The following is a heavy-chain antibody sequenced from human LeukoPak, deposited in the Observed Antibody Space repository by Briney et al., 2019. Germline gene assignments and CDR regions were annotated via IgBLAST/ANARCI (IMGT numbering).Heavy chain of an antibody. J-gene: IGHJ5*02. CDR2: MNPNSGNT. CDR3: ARDLGGIAAAGKGNWFDP. Sequence: EASVKVSCKASGYTFTSHDINWVRQATGQGLEWMGWMNPNSGNTGYAQKFQGRVTMTRDTSTSTVYMELSSLRSEDTAVYYCARDLGGIAAAGKGNWFDPWGQGTLVTVSS. D-gene: IGHD6-13*01. V-gene: IGHV1-8*02. CDR1: GYTFTSHD.